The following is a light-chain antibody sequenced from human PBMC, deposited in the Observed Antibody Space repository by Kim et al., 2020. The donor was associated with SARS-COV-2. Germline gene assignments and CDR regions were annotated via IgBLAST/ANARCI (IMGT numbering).Light chain of an antibody. CDR2: EDN. CDR3: QSYDSSNRV. Sequence: TLTISCTRSSGRIASNYVQWYQQRPGPSPTTVIYEDNQSPSGVADRFSGSIDSSANSASLTISGLKTEDEADYYCQSYDSSNRVFGGGTQLTVL. J-gene: IGLJ3*02. V-gene: IGLV6-57*01. CDR1: SGRIASNY.